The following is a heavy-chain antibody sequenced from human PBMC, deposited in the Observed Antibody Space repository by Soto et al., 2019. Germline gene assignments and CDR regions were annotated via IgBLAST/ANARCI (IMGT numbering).Heavy chain of an antibody. J-gene: IGHJ5*02. CDR3: ARGGMYYDFWSGRNWFDP. D-gene: IGHD3-3*01. CDR1: GGSFSGYY. Sequence: SETLSLTCAVYGGSFSGYYWSWIRQPPGKGLEWIGEINHSGSTNYNPSLKSRVTISVDTSKNQFSLKLSSVTAADTAVYYCARGGMYYDFWSGRNWFDPWGQGTMVT. V-gene: IGHV4-34*01. CDR2: INHSGST.